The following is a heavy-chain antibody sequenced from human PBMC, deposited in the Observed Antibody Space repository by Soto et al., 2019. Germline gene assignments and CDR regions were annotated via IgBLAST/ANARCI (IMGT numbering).Heavy chain of an antibody. V-gene: IGHV4-34*01. CDR2: INHSGST. Sequence: SETLSLTCTVSGGSFSGYSWNWIRQPPGKGLEWIGEINHSGSTNYNPSLKSRVTISVDTSKNQFSLKLTSVTAADTAVYYCARDKITGLFDYWGQGTLVTVSS. CDR1: GGSFSGYS. CDR3: ARDKITGLFDY. J-gene: IGHJ4*02. D-gene: IGHD2-8*02.